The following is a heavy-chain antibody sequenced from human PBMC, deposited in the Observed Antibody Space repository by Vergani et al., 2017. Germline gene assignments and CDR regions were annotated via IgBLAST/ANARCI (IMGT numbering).Heavy chain of an antibody. CDR3: ARGREQWLGSRYYYFDY. CDR2: ISGSGGRT. Sequence: EVQLLESGGGLVQPGGSLRLSCAASGFTFSSYAMSWVRQAPGKGLEWVSAISGSGGRTYYADSLKGRFTSSRDNSKTTLYLQMKSLRAEDTAVYYCARGREQWLGSRYYYFDYWGQGTLVTVSS. CDR1: GFTFSSYA. V-gene: IGHV3-23*01. D-gene: IGHD6-19*01. J-gene: IGHJ4*02.